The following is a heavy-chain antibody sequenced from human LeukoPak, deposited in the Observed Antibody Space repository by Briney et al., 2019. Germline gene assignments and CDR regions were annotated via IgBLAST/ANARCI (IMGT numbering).Heavy chain of an antibody. Sequence: PSETLSLTCTVSGGSINSSSYYWGWIRQPPGKGLEWIGSIYYSGSTYYNPSLKSRVTISVDTSKNQFSLKLSSVTAADTAVYYCARRTYFYDSSGYYFDYWGQGTLVTVSS. CDR3: ARRTYFYDSSGYYFDY. D-gene: IGHD3-22*01. J-gene: IGHJ4*02. CDR2: IYYSGST. V-gene: IGHV4-39*07. CDR1: GGSINSSSYY.